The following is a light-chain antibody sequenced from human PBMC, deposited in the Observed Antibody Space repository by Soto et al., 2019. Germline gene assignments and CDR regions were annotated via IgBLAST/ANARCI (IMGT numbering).Light chain of an antibody. CDR2: AAS. V-gene: IGKV1-39*01. J-gene: IGKJ4*01. CDR3: QQSNSDPT. Sequence: DIQMTQSPSSLSASVGDRVTIACRAGQSISTYLNWYQQKPGKAPKLLIFAASSLKSGVPSRFSGSGSGTDFTLTINSLQLEDFATYHCQQSNSDPTFGGGTKVEIK. CDR1: QSISTY.